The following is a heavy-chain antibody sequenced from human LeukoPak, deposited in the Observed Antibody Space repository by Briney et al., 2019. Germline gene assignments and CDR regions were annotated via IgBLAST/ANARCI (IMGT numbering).Heavy chain of an antibody. J-gene: IGHJ4*02. CDR1: GYTFSSYG. V-gene: IGHV1-18*01. CDR2: ISAYNGNT. Sequence: GASVKASCKASGYTFSSYGITWVRQAPGQGLEWMGWISAYNGNTVYAQRFQGRVSMTTDTSTNTAYMEVGSLTSDDTAIYYCARAKRSTVTTLDYWGQGTLVTVSS. D-gene: IGHD4-17*01. CDR3: ARAKRSTVTTLDY.